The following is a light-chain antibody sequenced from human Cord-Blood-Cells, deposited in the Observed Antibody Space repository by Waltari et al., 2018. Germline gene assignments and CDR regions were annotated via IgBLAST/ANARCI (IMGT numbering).Light chain of an antibody. CDR2: KAS. CDR1: QSISSW. Sequence: DIQMTQSPSTLSASVGDRVTITCRASQSISSWLALYQQKPGKAPNLLIYKASSLESGVPTRFSGSGSETEFPLTISSLQPYDFATYYCQQYNSYWWTFGQGTKVEIK. V-gene: IGKV1-5*03. J-gene: IGKJ1*01. CDR3: QQYNSYWWT.